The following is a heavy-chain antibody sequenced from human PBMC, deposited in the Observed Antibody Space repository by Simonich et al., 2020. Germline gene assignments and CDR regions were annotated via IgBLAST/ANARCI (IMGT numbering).Heavy chain of an antibody. CDR3: ARDGLGTAYYYYMDV. Sequence: EVQLVESGGGLVQPGGSLRLSCAASGFTFSSYWMSWVRQAPGKGLVWVANIKQDGSEKYYVDSVKGRLTISRDNAKNALYLQMNSLRAEDTAVYYCARDGLGTAYYYYMDVWGKGTTVTVSS. J-gene: IGHJ6*03. CDR2: IKQDGSEK. D-gene: IGHD7-27*01. CDR1: GFTFSSYW. V-gene: IGHV3-7*01.